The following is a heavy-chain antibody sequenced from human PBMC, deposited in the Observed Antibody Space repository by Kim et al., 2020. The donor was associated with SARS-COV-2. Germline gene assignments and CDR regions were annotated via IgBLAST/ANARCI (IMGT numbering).Heavy chain of an antibody. J-gene: IGHJ5*02. Sequence: KSQGRVTITRDTSTSTVYMELSSRRSEDTAVYYCARVGEEMGLWWSWFDPWGQGTLVTVSS. V-gene: IGHV1-46*01. CDR3: ARVGEEMGLWWSWFDP. D-gene: IGHD2-21*01.